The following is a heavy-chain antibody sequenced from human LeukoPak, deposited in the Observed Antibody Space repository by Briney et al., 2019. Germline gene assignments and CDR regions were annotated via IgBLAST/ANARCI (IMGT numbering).Heavy chain of an antibody. Sequence: PGGSLRLSCAASGFTFSSYSMNWVRQAPGKGLEWVSSVSSSGRHMYYADSVKGRFSISRDNSNHTVHLQMDSLRAEDAASYYCARSHYGGSYDMFDFWGQGTLVIVSS. CDR1: GFTFSSYS. V-gene: IGHV3-21*01. CDR2: VSSSGRHM. D-gene: IGHD4/OR15-4a*01. CDR3: ARSHYGGSYDMFDF. J-gene: IGHJ4*02.